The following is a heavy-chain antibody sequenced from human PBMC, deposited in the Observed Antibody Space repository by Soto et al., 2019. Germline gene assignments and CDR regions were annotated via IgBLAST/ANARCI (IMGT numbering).Heavy chain of an antibody. CDR3: VRESGDRPLIWFDP. CDR2: ITSDGRSK. Sequence: RESLRLSCAASGLIFSNDWMHWVSQRPAEGLVWVSRITSDGRSKAYAESVKGRFAISRDNAKNTLYLQMNGLTAEDTAVYYCVRESGDRPLIWFDPWGKGTPGNVSS. CDR1: GLIFSNDW. V-gene: IGHV3-74*01. J-gene: IGHJ5*02. D-gene: IGHD2-21*02.